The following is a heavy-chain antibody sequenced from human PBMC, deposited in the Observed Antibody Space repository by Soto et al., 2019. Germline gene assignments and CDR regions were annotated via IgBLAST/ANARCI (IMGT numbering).Heavy chain of an antibody. CDR2: ISGSGRST. V-gene: IGHV3-23*01. Sequence: GGSLRLSCAASGFTFSTYVMSWVRQAPGKGLEWVSGISGSGRSTFYADSVNGRFTISRDNSKNTLYLQMHSLRAEDTAVYFCAKDVYRNWFDPWGQGTLVTVSS. CDR1: GFTFSTYV. CDR3: AKDVYRNWFDP. D-gene: IGHD1-20*01. J-gene: IGHJ5*02.